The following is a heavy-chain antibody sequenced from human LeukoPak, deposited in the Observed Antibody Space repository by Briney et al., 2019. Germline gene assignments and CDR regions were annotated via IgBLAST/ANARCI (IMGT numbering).Heavy chain of an antibody. V-gene: IGHV3-21*01. CDR2: ISSSSSYI. CDR3: ARGKTTVTTWFDP. CDR1: GFTFDDYG. D-gene: IGHD4-17*01. Sequence: GGSLRLSCAASGFTFDDYGMSWVRQAPGKGLEWVSSISSSSSYIYYADSVKGRFTISRDNAKNSLYLQMNSLRAEDTAVYYCARGKTTVTTWFDPWGQGTLVTVSS. J-gene: IGHJ5*02.